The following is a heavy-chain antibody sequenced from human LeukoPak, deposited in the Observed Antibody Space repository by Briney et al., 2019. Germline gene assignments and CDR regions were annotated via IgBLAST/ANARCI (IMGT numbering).Heavy chain of an antibody. V-gene: IGHV4-59*01. CDR2: SDYNGGT. CDR3: ARVGSYAFDI. Sequence: SETLSLTCTVSGGSISTYYWSWIRQPPGKGLEWIGYSDYNGGTHYNPSLESRVTISVDTSKNQFSLNLRSVTAADTAVYYCARVGSYAFDIWGQGTVVTVSS. J-gene: IGHJ3*02. CDR1: GGSISTYY.